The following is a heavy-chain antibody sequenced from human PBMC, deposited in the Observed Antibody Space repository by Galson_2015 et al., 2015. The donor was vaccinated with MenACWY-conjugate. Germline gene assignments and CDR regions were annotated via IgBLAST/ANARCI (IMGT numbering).Heavy chain of an antibody. CDR2: IYPGDSDT. CDR1: GYRFRSYW. Sequence: QSGAEVKKPGESLRISCTGSGYRFRSYWIGWVRLMPGKGLEWMGIIYPGDSDTRYSPSFQGQVSMSVDRTISTAHLQWYSLKASYTAMYDCARRGGDYYSGMDVWGQGTTVIVSS. D-gene: IGHD3-10*01. CDR3: ARRGGDYYSGMDV. J-gene: IGHJ6*02. V-gene: IGHV5-51*03.